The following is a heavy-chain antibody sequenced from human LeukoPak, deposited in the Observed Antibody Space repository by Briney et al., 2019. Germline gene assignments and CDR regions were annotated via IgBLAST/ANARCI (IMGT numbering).Heavy chain of an antibody. V-gene: IGHV1-69*13. CDR3: ALSGYYYDSSGYYPFDY. CDR2: IIPIFGTA. J-gene: IGHJ4*02. Sequence: ASVKVSCKASGYTFTGYYIHWVRQAPGQGLEWMGGIIPIFGTADYAQKFQGRVTITADESTSTAYMELSSLRSEDTAVYYCALSGYYYDSSGYYPFDYWGQGTLVTVSS. CDR1: GYTFTGYY. D-gene: IGHD3-22*01.